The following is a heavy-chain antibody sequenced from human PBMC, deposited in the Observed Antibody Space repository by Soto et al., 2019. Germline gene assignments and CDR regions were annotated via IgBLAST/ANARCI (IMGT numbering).Heavy chain of an antibody. CDR2: ITHTGGT. CDR3: ATRITVFGLLIPPFDP. D-gene: IGHD3-3*01. J-gene: IGHJ5*02. CDR1: GGSVNGYY. V-gene: IGHV4-34*01. Sequence: SETLSLTCAVYGGSVNGYYWNWIRQPPGKGLEWIGEITHTGGTHYNPSLKSRVTMSVDTSKNQFSLRLSSVTAADTAIYYCATRITVFGLLIPPFDPWGQGTQVTVSS.